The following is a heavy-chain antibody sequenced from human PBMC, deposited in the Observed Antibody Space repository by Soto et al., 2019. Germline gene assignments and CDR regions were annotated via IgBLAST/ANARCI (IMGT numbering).Heavy chain of an antibody. CDR3: ARAIDYGDDYGGSWFDP. V-gene: IGHV3-53*02. Sequence: EVQLVETGGGLIQPGGSLRLSCAASGFTVSSNYMSWVRQAPGKGLEWVSVIYSGGSTYYADSVKGRFTISRDNSKNTLYLQMNSLRAEDTAVYYCARAIDYGDDYGGSWFDPWGQGTLVTVSS. J-gene: IGHJ5*02. CDR1: GFTVSSNY. CDR2: IYSGGST. D-gene: IGHD4-17*01.